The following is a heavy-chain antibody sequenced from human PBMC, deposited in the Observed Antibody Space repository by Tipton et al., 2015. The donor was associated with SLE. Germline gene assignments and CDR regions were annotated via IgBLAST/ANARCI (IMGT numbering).Heavy chain of an antibody. CDR2: IDYSGST. CDR1: GDSIGTYY. V-gene: IGHV4-59*12. CDR3: ARKDTTMVWGDYYYGMDV. D-gene: IGHD5-18*01. J-gene: IGHJ6*02. Sequence: TLSLTCTLSGDSIGTYYWNWLRQSPGRGLEWLGYIDYSGSTNYNPYLKSRVSISVDTSKSKFSLKLSSVTAADTAVYYCARKDTTMVWGDYYYGMDVWGQGTTVTVSS.